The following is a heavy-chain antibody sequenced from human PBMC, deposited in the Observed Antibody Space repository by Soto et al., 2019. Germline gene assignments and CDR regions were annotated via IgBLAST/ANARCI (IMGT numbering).Heavy chain of an antibody. J-gene: IGHJ3*01. D-gene: IGHD3-16*01. CDR3: AKNGDFDYDAFDV. Sequence: PGGSLRLSCAASDSTIRRYAMSWVRQAPGKGLEWVSGITGNSARIYYADSVKGRFSISRDNSKNTLYLQMGTLRAEDTAVYYCAKNGDFDYDAFDVWGQGTVVTVSS. CDR1: DSTIRRYA. CDR2: ITGNSARI. V-gene: IGHV3-23*01.